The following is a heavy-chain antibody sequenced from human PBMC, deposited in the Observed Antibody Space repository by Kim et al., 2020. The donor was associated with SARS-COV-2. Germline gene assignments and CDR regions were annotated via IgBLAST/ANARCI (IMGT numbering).Heavy chain of an antibody. D-gene: IGHD1-26*01. CDR1: GGSFSGYY. CDR2: INHSGST. V-gene: IGHV4-34*01. J-gene: IGHJ6*02. CDR3: ARGGDRGAFCYYYYGMDV. Sequence: SETLSLTCAVYGGSFSGYYWSWIRQPPGKGLEWIGEINHSGSTNYNPSLKSRVTISVDTSKNQFSLKLSSVTAADTAVYYCARGGDRGAFCYYYYGMDVCGQGSTVTVSS.